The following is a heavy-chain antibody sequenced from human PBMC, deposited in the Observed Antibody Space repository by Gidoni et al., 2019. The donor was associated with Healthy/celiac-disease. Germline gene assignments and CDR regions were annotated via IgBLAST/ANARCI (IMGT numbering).Heavy chain of an antibody. V-gene: IGHV4-39*01. Sequence: QPPGKGLEWIGSIYYSGSTYYNPSLKSRVTISVDTSKNQFSLKLSSVTAADTAVYYCARRSGKAAAIGAFDYWGQGTLVTVSS. CDR2: IYYSGST. CDR3: ARRSGKAAAIGAFDY. D-gene: IGHD2-2*02. J-gene: IGHJ4*02.